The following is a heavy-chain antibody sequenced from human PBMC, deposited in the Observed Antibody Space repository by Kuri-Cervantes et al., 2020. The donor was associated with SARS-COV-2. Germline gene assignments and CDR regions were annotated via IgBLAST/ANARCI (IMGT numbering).Heavy chain of an antibody. V-gene: IGHV3-23*01. CDR2: ISGSGGST. D-gene: IGHD3-22*01. J-gene: IGHJ4*02. CDR1: GFTFSSYA. Sequence: ETLSLTCAASGFTFSSYAMSWVRQAPGKGLEWVSAISGSGGSTYYADSVKGRFTISRDNSKNTLYLQMNSLRAEDTAVYYCASPRGTYYYDSSGYYSFDYWGQGTLVTVSS. CDR3: ASPRGTYYYDSSGYYSFDY.